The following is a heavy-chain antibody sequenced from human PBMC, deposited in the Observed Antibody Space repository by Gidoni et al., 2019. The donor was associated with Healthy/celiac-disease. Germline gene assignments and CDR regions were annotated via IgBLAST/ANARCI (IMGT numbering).Heavy chain of an antibody. Sequence: QVQLQQWGAGLLKPSETLSLTCAVYGGSFSGYYWSWIRQPPGKGLEWIGEINHSGSTNYNPSLKSRVTISVDTSNNQFSLKLSSVTAADTAVYYCAREGGNSGECWGQGTLVTVSS. V-gene: IGHV4-34*01. CDR2: INHSGST. J-gene: IGHJ4*02. CDR3: AREGGNSGEC. D-gene: IGHD6-19*01. CDR1: GGSFSGYY.